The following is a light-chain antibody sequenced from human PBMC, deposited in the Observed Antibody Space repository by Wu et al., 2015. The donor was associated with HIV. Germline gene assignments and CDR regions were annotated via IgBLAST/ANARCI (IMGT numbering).Light chain of an antibody. V-gene: IGKV1-5*03. J-gene: IGKJ1*01. CDR3: QQYITYPWT. CDR1: QTISNW. CDR2: KAS. Sequence: DVQMTQSPSTLSASVGDRVTITCRASQTISNWLAWYQQKPGKAPKLLIFKASNLESGVPSRFSGSGSGTEFTLSISSLQPDDFATYYCQQYITYPWTFGQGTKVEIK.